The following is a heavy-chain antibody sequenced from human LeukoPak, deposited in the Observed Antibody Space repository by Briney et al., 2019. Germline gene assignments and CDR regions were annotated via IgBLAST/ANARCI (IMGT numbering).Heavy chain of an antibody. D-gene: IGHD3-3*01. Sequence: GGSLRLSCAGSGFAFSGTWLNWVRQAPGQGLEWVGRINTRTDGATTTYAAPVKGRFTILRDDSKSTLYLEMNSLKTEDTAVYYCTTEFWYYFNNWGQGTLVTVSS. V-gene: IGHV3-15*01. CDR1: GFAFSGTW. CDR3: TTEFWYYFNN. CDR2: INTRTDGATT. J-gene: IGHJ4*02.